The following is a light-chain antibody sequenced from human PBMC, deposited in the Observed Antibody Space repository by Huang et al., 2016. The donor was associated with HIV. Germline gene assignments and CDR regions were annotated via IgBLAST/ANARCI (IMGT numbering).Light chain of an antibody. CDR1: QNIGGS. CDR3: QQYNDWSAVT. Sequence: EIVMTQSPATLSVSPGERATLSCRASQNIGGSLAWYQKKPGQAPRLLIYEASTRALGIPARFSGSESGTDFTLTISSLQSEDFAVYYCQQYNDWSAVTFGGGTKVEI. V-gene: IGKV3-15*01. J-gene: IGKJ4*01. CDR2: EAS.